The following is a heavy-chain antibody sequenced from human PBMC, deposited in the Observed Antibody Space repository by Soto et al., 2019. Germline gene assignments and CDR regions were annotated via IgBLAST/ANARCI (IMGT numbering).Heavy chain of an antibody. Sequence: PSETLSLTCAASGDSVDSGSSYWNWIRQPPGKGLEWIGYIYNSASTNYNPSLKSRVTISVDTSKNQFSLKLSSVTAADTALYYCARDSVYYDFWSGYDYWGQGTLVTVSS. CDR3: ARDSVYYDFWSGYDY. CDR2: IYNSAST. D-gene: IGHD3-3*01. CDR1: GDSVDSGSSY. J-gene: IGHJ4*02. V-gene: IGHV4-61*01.